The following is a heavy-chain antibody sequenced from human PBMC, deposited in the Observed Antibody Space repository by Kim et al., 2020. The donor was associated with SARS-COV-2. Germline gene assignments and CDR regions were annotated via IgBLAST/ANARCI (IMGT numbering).Heavy chain of an antibody. Sequence: GGSLRLSCAASGFTFSSYAMSWVRQAPGKGLEWVSVIYSGGSSTYYADSVKGRFTISRDNSKNTLYLQMNSLRAEDTAVYYCAKDRPRYDILTGYQAGPLDYWGQGTLVTVSS. CDR2: IYSGGSST. D-gene: IGHD3-9*01. CDR3: AKDRPRYDILTGYQAGPLDY. V-gene: IGHV3-23*03. CDR1: GFTFSSYA. J-gene: IGHJ4*02.